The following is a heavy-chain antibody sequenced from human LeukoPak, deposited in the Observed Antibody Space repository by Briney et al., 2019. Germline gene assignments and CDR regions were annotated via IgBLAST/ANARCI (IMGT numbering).Heavy chain of an antibody. J-gene: IGHJ4*02. V-gene: IGHV3-53*04. Sequence: GASLRLSCAASGYTVSSNYMSWVRQAPGKGLEWISVIYSGGSTYYSDSVKGRFTISRHNSKNTLYLQMNCLGAEETAVYYCASAKDDYGGNSVGLVYWGQGTLVTVSS. D-gene: IGHD4-23*01. CDR2: IYSGGST. CDR1: GYTVSSNY. CDR3: ASAKDDYGGNSVGLVY.